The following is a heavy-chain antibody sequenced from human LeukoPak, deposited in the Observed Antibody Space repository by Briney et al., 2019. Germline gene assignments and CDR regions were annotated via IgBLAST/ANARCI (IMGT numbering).Heavy chain of an antibody. D-gene: IGHD2-21*01. CDR2: IYHSGST. J-gene: IGHJ4*02. CDR3: AGEPASYCEIRVCQNFDY. V-gene: IGHV4-38-2*02. CDR1: GYSISSGYY. Sequence: SETLSLTCTVSGYSISSGYYWGWIRQPPGKGLEWIGSIYHSGSTYYNPSLKSRVTISVDTSKNQFSLKLSSVTAADTAVYYCAGEPASYCEIRVCQNFDYWGQGTLVTVSS.